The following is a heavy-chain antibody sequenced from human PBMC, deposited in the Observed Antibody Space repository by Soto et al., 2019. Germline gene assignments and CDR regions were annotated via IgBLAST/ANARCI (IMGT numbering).Heavy chain of an antibody. CDR1: GYPVTAYY. CDR2: INPATGSA. D-gene: IGHD3-3*01. CDR3: ARGGGVGVAGSAAFDM. Sequence: QLHLVQSGAVVKKPGASVTVSCSASGYPVTAYYMHWVRQAPGRGLEWMGGINPATGSAKYTQTVQGGVTMPRDTSTSTVFMELSGLTSEDTAVFYCARGGGVGVAGSAAFDMWGQGTLVTVSS. V-gene: IGHV1-2*02. J-gene: IGHJ3*02.